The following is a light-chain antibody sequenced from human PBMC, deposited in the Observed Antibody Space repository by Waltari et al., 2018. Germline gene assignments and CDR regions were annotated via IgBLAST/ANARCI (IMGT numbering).Light chain of an antibody. CDR1: SSNIGSNP. J-gene: IGLJ3*02. V-gene: IGLV1-44*01. Sequence: QSVLPQPPSASGTPGQRVTISCSGSSSNIGSNPVSWYHELSGTAPKLLISSNNQRPSGVPDRFSGSKSGTTASLAISGLQSEDEAAYYCAAWDDSLDGWVFGGGTKLTVL. CDR3: AAWDDSLDGWV. CDR2: SNN.